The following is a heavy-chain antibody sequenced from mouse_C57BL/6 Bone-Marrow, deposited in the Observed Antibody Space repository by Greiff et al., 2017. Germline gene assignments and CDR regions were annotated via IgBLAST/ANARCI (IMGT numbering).Heavy chain of an antibody. CDR1: GYTFTSYW. CDR2: IDPSDSYT. V-gene: IGHV1-69*01. D-gene: IGHD2-5*01. J-gene: IGHJ3*01. CDR3: ARDSNYVWFAY. Sequence: VQLQQPGAELVMPGASVKLSCKASGYTFTSYWMHWVKQRPGQGLEWIGEIDPSDSYTNYNQKFKGKSTLTVDKSSSSAYMQLSSLTSDDSAVYYIARDSNYVWFAYWGQGTLVTVSA.